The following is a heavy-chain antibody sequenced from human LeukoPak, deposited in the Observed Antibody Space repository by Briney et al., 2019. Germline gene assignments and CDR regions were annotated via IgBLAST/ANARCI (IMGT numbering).Heavy chain of an antibody. D-gene: IGHD6-13*01. CDR3: AKHSSSWYKVGWFDP. Sequence: GGSLRLSCAASGFTLTSYWMHWVRQAPGKGLVWVSRINSDGSSTTSADSVKGRFTISRDNSKNTLYLQMNSLRAEDTAVYYCAKHSSSWYKVGWFDPWGQGTLVTVSS. CDR2: INSDGSST. J-gene: IGHJ5*02. V-gene: IGHV3-74*01. CDR1: GFTLTSYW.